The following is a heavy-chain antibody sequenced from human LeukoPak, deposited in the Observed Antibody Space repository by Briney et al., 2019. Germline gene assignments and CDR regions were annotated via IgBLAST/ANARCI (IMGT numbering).Heavy chain of an antibody. CDR3: ARVRGPDYDISESHYYYYMDV. J-gene: IGHJ6*03. CDR1: GGSISSYY. D-gene: IGHD3-9*01. CDR2: IYYSGST. Sequence: SETLSLTCTVSGGSISSYYWSWIRQPPGKGLEWIGYIYYSGSTIYNPSLKSRVTISVDTSKNQFSLKLSSVTAADTAVYYCARVRGPDYDISESHYYYYMDVWGKGTTVTISS. V-gene: IGHV4-59*01.